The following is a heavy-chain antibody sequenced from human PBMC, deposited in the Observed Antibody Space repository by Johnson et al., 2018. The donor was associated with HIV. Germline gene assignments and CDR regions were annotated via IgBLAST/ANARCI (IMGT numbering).Heavy chain of an antibody. D-gene: IGHD6-13*01. V-gene: IGHV3-30*02. CDR1: GFTFSSYG. CDR3: ARDESSRLQLTGNDAFDV. Sequence: QVQLVESGGGVVQPGGSLRLSCAASGFTFSSYGMHWVRQAPGKGLEWVTFIRYDGSNKYYADSVKGRFTISRDNSKNTLYLQMNSLRAEDTAVYYCARDESSRLQLTGNDAFDVWGQGRMVTVSS. CDR2: IRYDGSNK. J-gene: IGHJ3*01.